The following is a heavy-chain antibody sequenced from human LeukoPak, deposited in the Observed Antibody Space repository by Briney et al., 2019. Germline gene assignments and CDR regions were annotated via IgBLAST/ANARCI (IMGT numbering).Heavy chain of an antibody. V-gene: IGHV3-23*01. CDR2: ISGSGGST. Sequence: PGGTLRLSCAASGFTFSSYGMSWVRQAPGKGLKWVSAISGSGGSTYYADSVKGRFTISRDNSKNTLYLQMNSLRAEDTAVYYCAKESRIGQITMVRGVVDYFDYWGQGTLVTVSS. J-gene: IGHJ4*02. D-gene: IGHD3-10*01. CDR1: GFTFSSYG. CDR3: AKESRIGQITMVRGVVDYFDY.